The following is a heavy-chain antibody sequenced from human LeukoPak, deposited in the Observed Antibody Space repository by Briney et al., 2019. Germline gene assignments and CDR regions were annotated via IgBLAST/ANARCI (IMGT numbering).Heavy chain of an antibody. CDR3: ASGYRFRN. Sequence: ASVKVSCKASGYPFTDYYMHWVRRAPGQGLEWMGWINPNRGGTDYAQKFQGRVTMTRDTSISTAYVELSRLRYDDTAVYYCASGYRFRNWGQGTLVTVSS. J-gene: IGHJ4*02. D-gene: IGHD5-18*01. CDR2: INPNRGGT. CDR1: GYPFTDYY. V-gene: IGHV1-2*02.